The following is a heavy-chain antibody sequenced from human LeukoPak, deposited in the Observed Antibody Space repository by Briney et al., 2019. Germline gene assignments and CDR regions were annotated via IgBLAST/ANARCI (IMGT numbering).Heavy chain of an antibody. CDR2: IIPIFGTA. CDR3: RRAGGSSWYVSLYY. CDR1: GGTFIIYA. Sequence: GASVKVSFKASGGTFIIYAISWVRQAPGQGLEWMGRIIPIFGTANYPQKFQGRVTITTDESTTPAYMELTSLKSDDTALNSLRRAGGSSWYVSLYYWGQGTLDSVSS. D-gene: IGHD6-13*01. J-gene: IGHJ4*02. V-gene: IGHV1-69*05.